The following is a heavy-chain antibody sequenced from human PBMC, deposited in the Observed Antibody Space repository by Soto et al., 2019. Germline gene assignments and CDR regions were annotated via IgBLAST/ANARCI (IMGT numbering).Heavy chain of an antibody. D-gene: IGHD3-22*01. Sequence: SVKVSCKASGGTFSSYAISWVRQAPVQGLECMVWIIPIFGTANYAQKFQGRVTITAEKSTSTAYMELSSMRSEDTGVYYCASRIVVATGWFDPWGQGILVTVSS. V-gene: IGHV1-69*06. CDR1: GGTFSSYA. J-gene: IGHJ5*02. CDR3: ASRIVVATGWFDP. CDR2: IIPIFGTA.